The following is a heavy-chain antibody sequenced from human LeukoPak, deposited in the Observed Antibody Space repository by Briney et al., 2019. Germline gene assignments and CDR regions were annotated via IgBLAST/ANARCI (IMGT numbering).Heavy chain of an antibody. CDR2: IYGGGDT. CDR1: GFTVTDNY. D-gene: IGHD3-22*01. V-gene: IGHV3-53*01. J-gene: IGHJ4*02. Sequence: GGSLRLSCAASGFTVTDNYMNWVRQSSGKGLEWVSVIYGGGDTNYADSVKGRFTISRDNSKNTLYLQMNSLRAEDTAVYYCAKEPTPSYYDSSGYYYYFDYWGQGTLVTVSS. CDR3: AKEPTPSYYDSSGYYYYFDY.